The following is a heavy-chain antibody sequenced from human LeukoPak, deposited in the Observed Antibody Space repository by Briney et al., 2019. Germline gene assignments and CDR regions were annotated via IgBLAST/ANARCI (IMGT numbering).Heavy chain of an antibody. Sequence: GGSLRLSCAASGFTFSSYWMSWVRQAPGKGLEWVANIKQDGSEKYHVDSVKGRFTISRDNAKNSLYLQMNSLRAEDTAVYYCARGPYSSGWSRRFDYWGQGTLVTVSS. CDR3: ARGPYSSGWSRRFDY. CDR1: GFTFSSYW. J-gene: IGHJ4*02. CDR2: IKQDGSEK. D-gene: IGHD6-19*01. V-gene: IGHV3-7*01.